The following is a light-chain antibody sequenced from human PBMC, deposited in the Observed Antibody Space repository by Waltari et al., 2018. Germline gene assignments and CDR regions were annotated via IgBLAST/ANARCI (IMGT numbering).Light chain of an antibody. CDR3: QQRRDWPIT. CDR1: HSVDTS. Sequence: EIVLTQSPATLSLSPGDRAPLPCRASHSVDTSLAWYQQKLGQAPRLLIYDVFYRATGIPARFSGRGSGTDFTLTISSLEPEDFALYFCQQRRDWPITFGQGTRLEIK. V-gene: IGKV3-11*01. CDR2: DVF. J-gene: IGKJ5*01.